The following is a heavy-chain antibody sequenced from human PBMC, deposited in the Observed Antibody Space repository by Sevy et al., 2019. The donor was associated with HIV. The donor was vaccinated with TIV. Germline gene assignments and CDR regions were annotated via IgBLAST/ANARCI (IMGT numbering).Heavy chain of an antibody. Sequence: GGSLRLSCATSGFSFSTYGMHWVRQAPGKGLEWVAGIWYDGSKKQYADSVKGRFTISRYNSKNTMYLQMNSLRVEDTALLYCARERDENSSGWSVPFDNWGQGTLVTVSS. CDR1: GFSFSTYG. J-gene: IGHJ4*02. V-gene: IGHV3-33*01. CDR2: IWYDGSKK. CDR3: ARERDENSSGWSVPFDN. D-gene: IGHD6-19*01.